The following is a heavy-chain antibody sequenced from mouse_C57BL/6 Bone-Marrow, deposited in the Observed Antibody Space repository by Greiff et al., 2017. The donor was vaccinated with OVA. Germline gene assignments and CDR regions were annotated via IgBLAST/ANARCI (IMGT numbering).Heavy chain of an antibody. CDR3: ARWVYYGRRGYAMDY. CDR2: INPSTGGT. J-gene: IGHJ4*01. Sequence: EVQLQQSGPELVKPGASVKISCKASGYSFTGYYMNWVKQSPEKSLEWIGEINPSTGGTTYNQKFKAKATLTVDKSSSTAYMQLRSLTSEDSAVYYCARWVYYGRRGYAMDYWGQGTSVTVSS. CDR1: GYSFTGYY. V-gene: IGHV1-42*01. D-gene: IGHD1-1*01.